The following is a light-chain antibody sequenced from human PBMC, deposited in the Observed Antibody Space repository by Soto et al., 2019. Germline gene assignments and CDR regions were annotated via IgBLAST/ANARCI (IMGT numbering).Light chain of an antibody. CDR2: GAS. J-gene: IGKJ4*01. CDR1: QSVNNN. V-gene: IGKV3-15*01. CDR3: QQYSNWPLLT. Sequence: EIIVTQSPATLSVSPGERATLSCRASQSVNNNLAWYQQKPGQAPRLLIYGASTRATGIPARFSGSGYGTEFTLTISSLQSEDFAIYYCQQYSNWPLLTFGGGTKVEIK.